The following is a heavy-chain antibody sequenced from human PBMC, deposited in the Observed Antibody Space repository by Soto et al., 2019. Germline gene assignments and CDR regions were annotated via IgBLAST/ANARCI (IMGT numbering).Heavy chain of an antibody. CDR3: ARDWELRRMDV. J-gene: IGHJ6*02. CDR2: IFYTGNT. D-gene: IGHD1-7*01. V-gene: IGHV4-61*08. CDR1: GGSVSIGDYS. Sequence: SATLSLTCTFSGGSVSIGDYSWTWIRQPPGKGLEWIGYIFYTGNTNYSPSLKSRVTMSVDRSRNQFSLRLSSVTAADTAVYYCARDWELRRMDVWGQGTTVTVSS.